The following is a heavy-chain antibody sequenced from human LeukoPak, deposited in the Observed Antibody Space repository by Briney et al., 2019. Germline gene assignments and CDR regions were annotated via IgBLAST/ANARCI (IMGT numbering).Heavy chain of an antibody. CDR3: TTARFIAVADNFDY. J-gene: IGHJ4*02. Sequence: PGGSLRLSCAASGFTFSHAWMTWVRQAPGKGLEWVGRIKIKIDGGTTVYAAPVKGRFTISRDDSKNTLYLRMNSLKTEDTAVYYCTTARFIAVADNFDYWGQGTLVTVSS. CDR2: IKIKIDGGTT. CDR1: GFTFSHAW. V-gene: IGHV3-15*01. D-gene: IGHD6-19*01.